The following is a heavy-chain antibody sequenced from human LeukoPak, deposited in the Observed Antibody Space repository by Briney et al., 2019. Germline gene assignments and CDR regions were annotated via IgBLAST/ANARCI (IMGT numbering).Heavy chain of an antibody. D-gene: IGHD5-24*01. J-gene: IGHJ6*02. V-gene: IGHV1-69*04. CDR3: ARGGANRDGYNYGYDV. CDR1: GGTFSSYA. Sequence: ASVKVSCKASGGTFSSYAISWVRQAPGQGLEWMGRIIPILGIANYAQKFQGRVTITADKSTSTAYMELSSLRSEDTAVYYCARGGANRDGYNYGYDVWGQGTTVTVSS. CDR2: IIPILGIA.